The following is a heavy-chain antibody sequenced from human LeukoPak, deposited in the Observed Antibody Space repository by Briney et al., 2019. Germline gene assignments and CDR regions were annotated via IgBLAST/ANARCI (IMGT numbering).Heavy chain of an antibody. CDR2: ISGSGVST. D-gene: IGHD1-26*01. CDR3: AKDASGSYSEYNWFDP. CDR1: GFTFSSYA. Sequence: GGSLRLSCAASGFTFSSYAMSWVRQAPGKGLEWVSAISGSGVSTHYADSVKGRCTISRDKSKNTLYLQMNSLRAEDTAVYYCAKDASGSYSEYNWFDPWGQGTLVTVSS. V-gene: IGHV3-23*01. J-gene: IGHJ5*02.